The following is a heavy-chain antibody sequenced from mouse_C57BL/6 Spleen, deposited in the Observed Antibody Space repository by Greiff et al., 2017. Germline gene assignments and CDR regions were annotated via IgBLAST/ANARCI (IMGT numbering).Heavy chain of an antibody. D-gene: IGHD3-2*02. Sequence: VHVKQSGAELVRPGASVKLSCTASGFNIKDYYMHWVKQRPEQGLEWIGRIDPEDGDTEYAPKFQGKATMTADTSSNTAYLQLSSLTSEDTAVYYCTTDSSGYGFAYWGQGTLVTVSA. CDR1: GFNIKDYY. CDR3: TTDSSGYGFAY. J-gene: IGHJ3*01. CDR2: IDPEDGDT. V-gene: IGHV14-1*01.